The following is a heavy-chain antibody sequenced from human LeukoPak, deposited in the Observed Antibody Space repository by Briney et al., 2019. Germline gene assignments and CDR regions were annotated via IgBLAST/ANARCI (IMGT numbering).Heavy chain of an antibody. CDR3: ARDVHYYDSSGYYREYFQH. D-gene: IGHD3-22*01. CDR2: ISDYNGNT. V-gene: IGHV1-18*01. Sequence: ASVKVSCKASGYTFTSYGISWVRQAPGQGLEWMGWISDYNGNTNYAQKLQGRVTMTTDTSTSTAYMELRSLRSDDTAVYYCARDVHYYDSSGYYREYFQHWGQGTLVTVSS. CDR1: GYTFTSYG. J-gene: IGHJ1*01.